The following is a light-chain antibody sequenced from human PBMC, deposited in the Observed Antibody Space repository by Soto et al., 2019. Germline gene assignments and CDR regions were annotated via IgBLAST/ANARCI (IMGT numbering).Light chain of an antibody. Sequence: QSVLTQPASVSGSPGQSITISCTRSSSDVGGYNYVSWYQQHPGKAPKLMIYEVNKRPSGVPDRFSGSKSGNTASLTVSGLQAEDEADYYCSSYAGSSNVFGTGTKVTVL. J-gene: IGLJ1*01. V-gene: IGLV2-8*01. CDR3: SSYAGSSNV. CDR1: SSDVGGYNY. CDR2: EVN.